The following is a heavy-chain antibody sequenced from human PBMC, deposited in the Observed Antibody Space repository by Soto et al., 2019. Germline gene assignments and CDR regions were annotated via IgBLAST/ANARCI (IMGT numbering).Heavy chain of an antibody. V-gene: IGHV3-15*07. CDR1: GFTFSNAW. D-gene: IGHD2-15*01. CDR2: IKSKTDGGTT. CDR3: TTVAAIIYYYYYGMDV. Sequence: GGSLRLSCVASGFTFSNAWMNWVRQAPGKGLEWVGRIKSKTDGGTTDYAAPVKGRFTISRDDSKNTLYLQMNSLKTEDTAFYYCTTVAAIIYYYYYGMDVWGQGTTVTVSS. J-gene: IGHJ6*02.